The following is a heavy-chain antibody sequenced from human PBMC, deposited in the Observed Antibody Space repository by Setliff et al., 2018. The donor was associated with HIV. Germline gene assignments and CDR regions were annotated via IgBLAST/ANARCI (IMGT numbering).Heavy chain of an antibody. V-gene: IGHV3-21*01. Sequence: GSLRLSCATSGFTFNGYGLTWVRQAPGKGLEWVATISSSYHLFYADSVKGRFTISRDNAKTSLYLQMNSLRVEDTALCYCATDGSGWSRDHWGQGTLVTVSS. CDR3: ATDGSGWSRDH. CDR1: GFTFNGYG. CDR2: ISSSYHL. D-gene: IGHD6-19*01. J-gene: IGHJ4*02.